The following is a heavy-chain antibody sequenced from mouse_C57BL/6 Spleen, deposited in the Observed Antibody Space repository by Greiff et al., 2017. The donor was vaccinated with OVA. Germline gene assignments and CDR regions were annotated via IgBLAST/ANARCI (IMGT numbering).Heavy chain of an antibody. CDR2: IDPSDSYT. J-gene: IGHJ2*01. D-gene: IGHD2-4*01. V-gene: IGHV1-50*01. CDR1: GYTFTSYW. CDR3: ARYGDYEYYFDY. Sequence: QVQLQQSGAELVKPGASVKLSCKASGYTFTSYWMQWVKQRPGQGLEWIGEIDPSDSYTNYNQKFKGKATLTVDTSSSTAYMQLSSLTSEDSAVYYCARYGDYEYYFDYWGQGTTLTVSS.